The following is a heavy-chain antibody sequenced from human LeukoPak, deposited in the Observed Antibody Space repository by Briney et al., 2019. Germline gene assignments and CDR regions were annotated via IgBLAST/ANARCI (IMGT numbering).Heavy chain of an antibody. CDR2: IYYSGSS. J-gene: IGHJ4*02. V-gene: IGHV4-39*01. CDR3: ARWPRGYCDILTGYYTPYLIDY. D-gene: IGHD3-9*01. CDR1: GGSISSSSYY. Sequence: SETLSLTCTVSGGSISSSSYYWGWLRQPPGKGLEWIGSIYYSGSSYYNPSLKSRVTISVDTSKNQFSLKLSSVTAADTAVYYCARWPRGYCDILTGYYTPYLIDYWGQGTLVTVSS.